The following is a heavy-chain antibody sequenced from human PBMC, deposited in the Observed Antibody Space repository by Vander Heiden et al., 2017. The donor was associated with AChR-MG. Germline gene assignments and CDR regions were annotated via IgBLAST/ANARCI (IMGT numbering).Heavy chain of an antibody. CDR2: ISSSDTYI. D-gene: IGHD6-13*01. CDR3: ARGPKQLVRRVTFDS. V-gene: IGHV3-21*01. CDR1: GFTFSSYT. Sequence: EVQLVESGGGLVKPGGSLRLSCAASGFTFSSYTMDWVRQAPGKGLEWVSSISSSDTYIHYAESVRGRFTISRDNAKNSLYLQLNSLRAEDTAMYYCARGPKQLVRRVTFDSWGQGTLVTVSS. J-gene: IGHJ4*02.